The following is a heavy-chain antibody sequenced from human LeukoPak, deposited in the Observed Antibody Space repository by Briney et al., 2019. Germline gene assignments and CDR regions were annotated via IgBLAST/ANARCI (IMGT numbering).Heavy chain of an antibody. V-gene: IGHV4-4*02. CDR1: LDSTTSNF. Sequence: SETLSLTCTVSLDSTTSNFWSWVRQPPGNGLEWIGEIHRSGSPNYNPSLQSRVTISIDRSRNQIALELSSVTAADTAVYYCAREILGGFSPGAYWGQGTLVTVSS. CDR3: AREILGGFSPGAY. J-gene: IGHJ4*02. D-gene: IGHD3-10*01. CDR2: IHRSGSP.